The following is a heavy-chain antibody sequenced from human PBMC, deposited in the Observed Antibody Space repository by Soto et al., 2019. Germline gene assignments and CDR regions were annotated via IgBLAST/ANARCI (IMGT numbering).Heavy chain of an antibody. CDR3: ATIRNGGYGALDY. D-gene: IGHD5-12*01. V-gene: IGHV4-39*01. CDR1: GGSISSSSYY. J-gene: IGHJ4*02. CDR2: IYYSGST. Sequence: QLQLQESGPGLVKPSETLSLTCTVSGGSISSSSYYWGWIRQPPGKGLEWIGSIYYSGSTYYNPSLKSRVTISVDTSKNQFSLQLSSVTAADTTMYYCATIRNGGYGALDYWGQGTLVTVSS.